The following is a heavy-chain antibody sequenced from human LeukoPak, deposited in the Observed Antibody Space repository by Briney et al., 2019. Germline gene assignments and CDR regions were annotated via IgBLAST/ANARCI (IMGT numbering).Heavy chain of an antibody. V-gene: IGHV4-39*01. J-gene: IGHJ6*03. CDR2: IYYSGST. CDR3: ATTVTSDDYFYYMDV. D-gene: IGHD4-11*01. Sequence: SETLSLTCTVSGGSISSSSYYWGWIRQPPGKGLEWIGSIYYSGSTYYNPSLKSRVTISVDTSKNQFSLQLSSVTAADTAVYYCATTVTSDDYFYYMDVWGKGTTVTVSS. CDR1: GGSISSSSYY.